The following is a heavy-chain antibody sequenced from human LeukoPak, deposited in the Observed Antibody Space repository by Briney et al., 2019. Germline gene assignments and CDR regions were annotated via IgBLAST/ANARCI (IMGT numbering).Heavy chain of an antibody. J-gene: IGHJ4*02. Sequence: ASVKVSCKASGYTFTSYDINWVRQATGQGLEWMGWMNPNSGNTGYAQKFQGRVTMTTDTSTSTAYMELRSLRSDDTAVYYCARSYSSSSRKDYWGQGTLVTVSS. CDR1: GYTFTSYD. V-gene: IGHV1-8*01. CDR2: MNPNSGNT. CDR3: ARSYSSSSRKDY. D-gene: IGHD6-6*01.